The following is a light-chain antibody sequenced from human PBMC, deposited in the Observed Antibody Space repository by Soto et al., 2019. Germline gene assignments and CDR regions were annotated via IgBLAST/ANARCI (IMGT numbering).Light chain of an antibody. J-gene: IGKJ4*01. Sequence: IQLTQSPSSLSASVGDRVTITCRAGQDISSALAWYQQKPGKAPKLLLYDASSLDAGVPSRFSGSGSGTDFTLSITSLRPEDFATYYCQQFNDFPLTFGGGTKVQIK. CDR2: DAS. CDR3: QQFNDFPLT. V-gene: IGKV1D-13*01. CDR1: QDISSA.